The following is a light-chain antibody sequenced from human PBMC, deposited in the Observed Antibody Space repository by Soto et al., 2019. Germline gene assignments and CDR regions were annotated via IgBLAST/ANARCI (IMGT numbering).Light chain of an antibody. CDR2: KVS. J-gene: IGKJ1*01. CDR1: QSLVHSDGNTY. V-gene: IGKV2-30*02. Sequence: EVVMTQSPLSLPVTLGQPAAISCRSSQSLVHSDGNTYSNWLQQRPGQSPRRLIYKVSNRDSGVPGRFSGSGSGTDFTLTISRVEAEDIGVYYCVQGTHWPRAFGQGTKVDIK. CDR3: VQGTHWPRA.